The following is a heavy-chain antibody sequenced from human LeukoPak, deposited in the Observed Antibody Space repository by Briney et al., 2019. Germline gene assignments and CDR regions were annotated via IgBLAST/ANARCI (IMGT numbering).Heavy chain of an antibody. CDR3: ARSPYASWSGYYGFFDS. Sequence: PSETLSLTCTVSGGSISSYYWSWIRQPAGKGLEWIGRIYTSGSTNYNPSLKSRVTMSVDTSKNQFSLKVSSVTAADTAVYFCARSPYASWSGYYGFFDSWGQGTLVIVSS. V-gene: IGHV4-4*07. CDR1: GGSISSYY. D-gene: IGHD3-3*01. CDR2: IYTSGST. J-gene: IGHJ4*02.